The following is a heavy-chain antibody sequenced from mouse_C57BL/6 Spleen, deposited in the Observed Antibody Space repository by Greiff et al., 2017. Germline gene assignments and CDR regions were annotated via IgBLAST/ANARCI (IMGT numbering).Heavy chain of an antibody. CDR3: ARGLGLDY. V-gene: IGHV1-52*01. D-gene: IGHD3-3*01. CDR1: GYTFTSYW. J-gene: IGHJ2*01. Sequence: QVQLQQPGAELVRPGSSVTLSCTASGYTFTSYWMHWVKQRPIQGLEWIGNIDPSDSDTHYNQKFKDKATLTVDKSSSTAYMQLSSLTSEDSAVYYCARGLGLDYWGQGTTLTVSS. CDR2: IDPSDSDT.